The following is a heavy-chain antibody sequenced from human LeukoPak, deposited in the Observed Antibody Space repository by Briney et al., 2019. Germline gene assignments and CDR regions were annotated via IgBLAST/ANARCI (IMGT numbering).Heavy chain of an antibody. CDR2: IKQDGSEK. CDR3: ARDLGLRGNYFDY. V-gene: IGHV3-7*01. Sequence: GGSLRLSCAASGFTFSSYSMNWVRQAPGKGLEWVANIKQDGSEKYYVDSVKGRFTISRDNAKNSLYLQMNSLRAEDTAVYYCARDLGLRGNYFDYWGQGTLVTVSS. D-gene: IGHD4-17*01. CDR1: GFTFSSYS. J-gene: IGHJ4*02.